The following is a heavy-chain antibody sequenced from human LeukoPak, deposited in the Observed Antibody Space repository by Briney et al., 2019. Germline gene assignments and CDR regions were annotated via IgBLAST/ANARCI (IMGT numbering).Heavy chain of an antibody. D-gene: IGHD3-10*01. Sequence: GGSLRLSCAASGLTFSSYAMSWLRQAPGKGLEWVSAISGSGGSTYYADSVKGRFTISRDNSKNTLYLQVNSLRAEDTAVYYCAKDVYGSGSFYFDYWGRGTLVTVSS. CDR3: AKDVYGSGSFYFDY. V-gene: IGHV3-23*01. CDR1: GLTFSSYA. J-gene: IGHJ4*02. CDR2: ISGSGGST.